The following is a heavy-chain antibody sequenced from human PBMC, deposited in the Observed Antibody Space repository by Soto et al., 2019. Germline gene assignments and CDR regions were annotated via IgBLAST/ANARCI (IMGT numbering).Heavy chain of an antibody. V-gene: IGHV3-64*01. D-gene: IGHD6-6*01. CDR2: ISSNGVST. CDR1: GFTFSSYA. CDR3: ARRARPDFYYMDV. J-gene: IGHJ6*03. Sequence: GGSLRLSCAASGFTFSSYAMHWVRQAPGKGLEYVSGISSNGVSTYYANSVQGRFTISRDNSKNTVYLQMSSLRPEDMAVYYCARRARPDFYYMDVWGKGTTVTVSS.